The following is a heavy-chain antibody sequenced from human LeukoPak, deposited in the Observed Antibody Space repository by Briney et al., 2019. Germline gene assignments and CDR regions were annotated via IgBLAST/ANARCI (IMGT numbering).Heavy chain of an antibody. CDR1: VGSISRGDYY. Sequence: SETLSLSCTVSVGSISRGDYYWSWVRQPPGSGLEWLGYIYYSGITYNNTSRRSRVPLSVDTSKTQCSLKLSSVTAAGTAVYYCAREIPITMVRGVIIRYFDYWGQGTLVTVSS. CDR2: IYYSGIT. D-gene: IGHD3-10*01. CDR3: AREIPITMVRGVIIRYFDY. J-gene: IGHJ4*02. V-gene: IGHV4-30-4*01.